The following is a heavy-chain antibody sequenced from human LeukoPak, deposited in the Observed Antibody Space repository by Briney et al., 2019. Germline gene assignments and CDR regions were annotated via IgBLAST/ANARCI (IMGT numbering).Heavy chain of an antibody. J-gene: IGHJ4*02. CDR3: ARQGEGIAAGD. CDR2: ISSSSSYI. Sequence: GGSLRLSCAASGFTFNSYSMNWVRQAPGKGLEWGSSISSSSSYIYYADSVKGRFTISRDNAKNSLYLQRNSLRAEDTAVYYCARQGEGIAAGDWGQGTLVTVSS. V-gene: IGHV3-21*01. D-gene: IGHD6-13*01. CDR1: GFTFNSYS.